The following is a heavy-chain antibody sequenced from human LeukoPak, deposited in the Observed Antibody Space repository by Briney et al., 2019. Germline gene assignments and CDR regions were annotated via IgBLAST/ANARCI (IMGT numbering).Heavy chain of an antibody. CDR1: VFTLRTYA. Sequence: GRTHSPSPSPSVFTLRTYAMHWVRQAPGTAREFVSAISCNGASTFYADSVKGRFTVSRDNSKDTLYIQMSSLRAEDTAVYYCVKSAYRGSYFSLDYWGQGTLVTVSS. V-gene: IGHV3-64*05. D-gene: IGHD1-26*01. CDR2: ISCNGAST. J-gene: IGHJ4*02. CDR3: VKSAYRGSYFSLDY.